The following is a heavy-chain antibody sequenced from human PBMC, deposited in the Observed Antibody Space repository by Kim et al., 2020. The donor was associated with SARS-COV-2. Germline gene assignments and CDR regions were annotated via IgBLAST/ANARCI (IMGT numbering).Heavy chain of an antibody. J-gene: IGHJ3*02. CDR2: IYYSGST. CDR1: GGSISSSSYY. V-gene: IGHV4-39*01. D-gene: IGHD1-26*01. CDR3: ARHKASGGSWLRPDIKDAFDI. Sequence: SETLSLTCTVSGGSISSSSYYWGWIRQPPGKGLEWIGSIYYSGSTYYNPSLKSRVTISVDTSKNQFSLKLSSVTAADTAVYYCARHKASGGSWLRPDIKDAFDIWGQGTMVTVSS.